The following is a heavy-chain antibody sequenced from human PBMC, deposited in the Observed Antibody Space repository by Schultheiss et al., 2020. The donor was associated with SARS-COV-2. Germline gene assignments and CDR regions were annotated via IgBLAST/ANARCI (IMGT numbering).Heavy chain of an antibody. J-gene: IGHJ4*02. CDR3: ARDIVGASHYYFDY. V-gene: IGHV4-61*08. D-gene: IGHD1-26*01. CDR1: GGSISSGGYY. CDR2: IYYSGST. Sequence: SETLSLTCTVSGGSISSGGYYWSWIRQHPGKGLEWIGYIYYSGSTNYNPSLKSRVTMSVDTSKNQFSLKLSSVTAADTAVYYCARDIVGASHYYFDYWGQGTLVTVSS.